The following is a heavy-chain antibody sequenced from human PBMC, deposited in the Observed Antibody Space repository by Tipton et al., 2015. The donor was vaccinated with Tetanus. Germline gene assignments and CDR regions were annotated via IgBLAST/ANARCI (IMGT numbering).Heavy chain of an antibody. Sequence: TLSLTCTVSGGSVSGGDYHWSWIRQPPGKGLEWIGYSHYSGSTSSNPSLKSRVTISLDTSKNQFSLRLTSVTAADTAVYYCARANYEFPNKGPFDSWGQGTLVIVSS. CDR2: SHYSGST. J-gene: IGHJ4*02. CDR1: GGSVSGGDYH. V-gene: IGHV4-61*08. CDR3: ARANYEFPNKGPFDS. D-gene: IGHD3-3*01.